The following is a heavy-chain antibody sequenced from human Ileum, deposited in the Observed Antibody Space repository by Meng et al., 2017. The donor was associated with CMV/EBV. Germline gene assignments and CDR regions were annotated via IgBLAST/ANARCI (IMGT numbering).Heavy chain of an antibody. D-gene: IGHD2-15*01. CDR2: INTTGNTI. CDR1: IFTFSNYE. Sequence: GESLKISCSASIFTFSNYEMNWVRQAPGQGLELVSYINTTGNTIHYTDSVKGRFTISRDYAKNTLYLQMNSLGAEDTAVYYCATDSCRGDRCYSWGYWGQGTLVTVSS. V-gene: IGHV3-48*03. CDR3: ATDSCRGDRCYSWGY. J-gene: IGHJ4*02.